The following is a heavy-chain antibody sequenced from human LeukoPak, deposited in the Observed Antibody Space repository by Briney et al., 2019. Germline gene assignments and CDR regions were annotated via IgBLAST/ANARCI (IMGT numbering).Heavy chain of an antibody. V-gene: IGHV5-51*01. J-gene: IGHJ6*02. D-gene: IGHD1-7*01. Sequence: GESLKISCKGSGYSFSSSWIGWVRQMPGKGLEWMGIIFPGDSDARYSPAFQGQVTISADRSISTAHLQWSRLKASDTAIYYCARLRGTSKTYYYDGLDVWGQGTTVTVSS. CDR1: GYSFSSSW. CDR2: IFPGDSDA. CDR3: ARLRGTSKTYYYDGLDV.